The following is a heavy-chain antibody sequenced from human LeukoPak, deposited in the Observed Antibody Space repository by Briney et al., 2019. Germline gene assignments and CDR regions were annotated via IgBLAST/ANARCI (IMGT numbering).Heavy chain of an antibody. CDR2: ISWNSGSI. D-gene: IGHD2-21*01. V-gene: IGHV3-9*01. J-gene: IGHJ5*02. CDR3: AKDLVGIFDH. Sequence: PGGSLRLSCAASGFTFDDYAMHWVRQAPGKGLEWVSGISWNSGSIGYADSVKGRFTISRDNAKNSLYLQMNSLRAEDTALYYCAKDLVGIFDHWGQGTLVTVSS. CDR1: GFTFDDYA.